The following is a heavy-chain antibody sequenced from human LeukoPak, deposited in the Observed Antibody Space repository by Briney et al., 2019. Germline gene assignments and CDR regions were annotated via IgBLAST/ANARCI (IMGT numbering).Heavy chain of an antibody. D-gene: IGHD6-13*01. CDR3: ARPYSSRWDNWFDP. Sequence: GASVKVSCKASGYTFTNYYMHWVRQAPGQGLEWMGWINPNSGGTDYAQKFQGRVTMTRDTSISTAYMELSRLRSDDTAMYYCARPYSSRWDNWFDPWGQGTLVTVSS. CDR1: GYTFTNYY. J-gene: IGHJ5*02. V-gene: IGHV1-2*02. CDR2: INPNSGGT.